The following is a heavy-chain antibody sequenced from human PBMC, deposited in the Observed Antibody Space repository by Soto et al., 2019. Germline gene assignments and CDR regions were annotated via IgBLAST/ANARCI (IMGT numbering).Heavy chain of an antibody. CDR1: CGSFSGYY. Sequence: PSETLSFTCAVYCGSFSGYYWSWIRQPPGKGLEWIGEINHSGSTNYNPSLKSRVTMSVDTSKNQFSLKLSSVTAADTAVYYCARTYRFDCWGQGTLVNVSS. V-gene: IGHV4-34*01. D-gene: IGHD1-1*01. J-gene: IGHJ4*02. CDR3: ARTYRFDC. CDR2: INHSGST.